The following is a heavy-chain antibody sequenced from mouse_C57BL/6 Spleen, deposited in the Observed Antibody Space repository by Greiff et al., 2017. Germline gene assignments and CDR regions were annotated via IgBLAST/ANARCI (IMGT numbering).Heavy chain of an antibody. D-gene: IGHD1-1*01. CDR3: ARGNYYGSSLRGYAMDY. J-gene: IGHJ4*01. V-gene: IGHV1-81*01. CDR2: IYPRSGST. CDR1: GYTFTSYG. Sequence: QVQLQQSGAELARPGASVKLSCKASGYTFTSYGISWVKQRTGQGLEWIGEIYPRSGSTYYNEKFKGKATLTADKSSSTAYMELRSLTSEDSAVYFCARGNYYGSSLRGYAMDYWGQGTSVTVSS.